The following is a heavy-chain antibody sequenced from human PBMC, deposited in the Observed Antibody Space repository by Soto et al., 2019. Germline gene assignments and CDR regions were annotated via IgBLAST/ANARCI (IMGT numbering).Heavy chain of an antibody. Sequence: GASVKVSCKASGYTFFNYGISWVRQAPGQGLEWMGWISAYNGNRNYAGKFQGRATMTTETSTSTAYMELRSLRSDDTAVYYCARDGITLAGSFDYWGQGTLVTDSS. D-gene: IGHD6-19*01. CDR3: ARDGITLAGSFDY. CDR2: ISAYNGNR. J-gene: IGHJ4*02. CDR1: GYTFFNYG. V-gene: IGHV1-18*01.